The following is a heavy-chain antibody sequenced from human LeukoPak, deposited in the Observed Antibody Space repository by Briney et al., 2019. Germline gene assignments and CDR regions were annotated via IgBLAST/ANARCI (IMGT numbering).Heavy chain of an antibody. CDR1: GGTFSSYA. CDR2: IIPILGIA. D-gene: IGHD3-9*01. V-gene: IGHV1-69*04. Sequence: GAPVKVSCKASGGTFSSYAISWVRQAPGQGLEWMGRIIPILGIANYAQKFQGRVTITADRSTSTAYMELSSLRSEDTAVYYCARSHILTDWGQGTLVTVSS. J-gene: IGHJ4*02. CDR3: ARSHILTD.